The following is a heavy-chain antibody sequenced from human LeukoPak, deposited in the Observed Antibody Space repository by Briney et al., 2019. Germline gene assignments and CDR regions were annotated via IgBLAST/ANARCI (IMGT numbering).Heavy chain of an antibody. J-gene: IGHJ4*02. V-gene: IGHV3-30*02. Sequence: GGSLRLSCAASGFTFSNYGMHWVRQAPGKGLEWVAFIHYDGSNNYYADSVKGRFTISRDNSKNTLYLQMNSLRAEDTAVYYCAKAEGYCSTTRCFSDFWGQGTLVTVSS. CDR3: AKAEGYCSTTRCFSDF. CDR2: IHYDGSNN. D-gene: IGHD2-2*01. CDR1: GFTFSNYG.